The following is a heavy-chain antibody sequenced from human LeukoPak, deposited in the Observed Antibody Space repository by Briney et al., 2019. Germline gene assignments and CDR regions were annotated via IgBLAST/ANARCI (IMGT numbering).Heavy chain of an antibody. J-gene: IGHJ3*02. CDR2: INPNSGGT. Sequence: ASVKVSCKASGYTFTGYYMHWVRQAPGQGLEWMGWINPNSGGTNYAQKFQGRVTMTRDTSISTAYMELSRLRSDDTAVYYCARIILGYCSGGSCYYPDDAFDIWGQGTMVTVSS. D-gene: IGHD2-15*01. V-gene: IGHV1-2*02. CDR3: ARIILGYCSGGSCYYPDDAFDI. CDR1: GYTFTGYY.